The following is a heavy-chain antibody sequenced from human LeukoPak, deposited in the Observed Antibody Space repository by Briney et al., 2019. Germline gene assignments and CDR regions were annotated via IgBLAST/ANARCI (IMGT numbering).Heavy chain of an antibody. CDR2: IYYSGST. V-gene: IGHV4-39*07. CDR1: GGSISSSGYY. D-gene: IGHD3-22*01. J-gene: IGHJ4*02. CDR3: ARKAPYYYDGSGPLGTYYFDY. Sequence: SETLSLTCSVSGGSISSSGYYWGWIRQPPGKGLEWIGGIYYSGSTYYNPSLKSRVTISVDTSKNQFSLKLNSVTAADTAVYYCARKAPYYYDGSGPLGTYYFDYWGQGTLVTVSS.